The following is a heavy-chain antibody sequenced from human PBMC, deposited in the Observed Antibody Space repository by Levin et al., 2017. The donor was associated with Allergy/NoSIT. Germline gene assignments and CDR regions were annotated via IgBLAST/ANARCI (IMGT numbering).Heavy chain of an antibody. D-gene: IGHD2-2*01. J-gene: IGHJ6*02. CDR2: IYTSGST. Sequence: SETLSLTCTVSGGSISSYYWSWIRQPAGKGLEWIGRIYTSGSTNYNPSLKSRVTMSVDTSKNQFSLKLSSVTAADTAVYYCARDPYQLLTGYYDYGMDVWGQGTTVTVSS. V-gene: IGHV4-4*07. CDR3: ARDPYQLLTGYYDYGMDV. CDR1: GGSISSYY.